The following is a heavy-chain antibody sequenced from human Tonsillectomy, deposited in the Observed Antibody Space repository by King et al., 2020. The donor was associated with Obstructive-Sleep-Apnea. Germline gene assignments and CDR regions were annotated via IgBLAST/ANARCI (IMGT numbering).Heavy chain of an antibody. CDR2: IDPSDSYT. Sequence: QLVQSGAEVKKPGESLRISCKGSGYSFTSYWISWVRQMPGKGLEWMGRIDPSDSYTNYSPSFQGHVTISADKSISTAYLQWSSLKASDTAMYYCARRVKRGIAAAGTKAWFDPWGQGTLVTVSS. CDR3: ARRVKRGIAAAGTKAWFDP. CDR1: GYSFTSYW. J-gene: IGHJ5*02. D-gene: IGHD6-13*01. V-gene: IGHV5-10-1*03.